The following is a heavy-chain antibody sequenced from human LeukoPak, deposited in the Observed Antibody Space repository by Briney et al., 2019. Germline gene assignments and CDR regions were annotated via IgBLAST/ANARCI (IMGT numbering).Heavy chain of an antibody. D-gene: IGHD5-18*01. V-gene: IGHV3-7*01. CDR2: IKQDGSEK. J-gene: IGHJ3*02. CDR3: ARGGYSYGPDAFDI. Sequence: ETLSLTCTVSGGSISSYYWSWVRQAPGKGLEWVANIKQDGSEKYYVDSVKGRFTISRDNAKNSLYLQMNSLRAEDTAVYYCARGGYSYGPDAFDIWGQGTMVTVSS. CDR1: GGSISSYY.